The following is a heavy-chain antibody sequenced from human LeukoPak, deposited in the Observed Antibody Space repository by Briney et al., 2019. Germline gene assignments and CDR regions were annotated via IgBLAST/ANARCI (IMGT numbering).Heavy chain of an antibody. CDR1: GFIFSGYW. V-gene: IGHV3-74*01. CDR2: IKSDGSSP. J-gene: IGHJ4*02. D-gene: IGHD4-11*01. CDR3: AKDGHYSNFYFDY. Sequence: PGGSLRLSCAASGFIFSGYWMHWVRQAPGEGPVWVSRIKSDGSSPSYADSVKGRFTISRDNAKNTVYLQMNSLRAEDTAVYYCAKDGHYSNFYFDYWGQGTLVTVSS.